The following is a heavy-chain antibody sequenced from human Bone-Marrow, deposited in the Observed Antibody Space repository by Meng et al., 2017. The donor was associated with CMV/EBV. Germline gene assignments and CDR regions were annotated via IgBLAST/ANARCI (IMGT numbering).Heavy chain of an antibody. Sequence: GESLKISCAASGFTFSSYAMHWVRQAPGKGLEWVAVISYDGSNKYYADSVKGRFTISRDNSKNTLYLQMNSLRAEDTAVYYCASLSEGYYYDSSGLASRVYWGQGTLVTVSS. V-gene: IGHV3-30*04. D-gene: IGHD3-22*01. J-gene: IGHJ4*02. CDR3: ASLSEGYYYDSSGLASRVY. CDR2: ISYDGSNK. CDR1: GFTFSSYA.